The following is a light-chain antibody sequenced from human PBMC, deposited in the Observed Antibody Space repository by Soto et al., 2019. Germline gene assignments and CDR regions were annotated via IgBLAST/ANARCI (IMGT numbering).Light chain of an antibody. J-gene: IGKJ4*01. CDR1: QSVSSN. CDR2: GAS. CDR3: QQYNNWPPLT. V-gene: IGKV3-15*01. Sequence: EIVRTQSPATLSVSPGERVTLSCRASQSVSSNLAWYQQKPGQAPRLLIYGASTRATGIPARFSGSGSGTEFTLTISSLQSEDFAVYYCQQYNNWPPLTFGGGTKVDIK.